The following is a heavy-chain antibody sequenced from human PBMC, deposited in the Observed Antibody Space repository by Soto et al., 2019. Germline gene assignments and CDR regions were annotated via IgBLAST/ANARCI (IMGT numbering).Heavy chain of an antibody. CDR1: GGSSSSGDYY. D-gene: IGHD1-26*01. Sequence: SRTGTVSGGSSSSGDYYWSWIRQHPGKGLEWIGYIYYSGSTYYNPSLKSRVTISVDTSKNQFSLKLSSVTAADTAVYYCARDKLLVGAKSLSYYYYGMEVWRQGSTVPLSP. J-gene: IGHJ6*01. V-gene: IGHV4-31*03. CDR3: ARDKLLVGAKSLSYYYYGMEV. CDR2: IYYSGST.